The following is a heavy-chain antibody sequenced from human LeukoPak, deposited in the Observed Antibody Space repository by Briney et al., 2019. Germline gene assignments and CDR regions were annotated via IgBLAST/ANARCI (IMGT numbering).Heavy chain of an antibody. V-gene: IGHV4-61*02. D-gene: IGHD3-22*01. CDR2: IYADGSS. J-gene: IGHJ4*02. CDR3: ARGYYYHR. CDR1: GGSVSSDNSY. Sequence: SSETLSLTCTVSGGSVSSDNSYWNWILQPAGEGLEWIGRIYADGSSTYNPSLKSRVTISVDSSKNQFSLRLSSMTAADTAVYYCARGYYYHRWGQGTLVTVSS.